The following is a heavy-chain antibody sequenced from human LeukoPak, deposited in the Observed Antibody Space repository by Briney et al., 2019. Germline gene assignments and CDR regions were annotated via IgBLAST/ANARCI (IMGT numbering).Heavy chain of an antibody. D-gene: IGHD1-26*01. CDR2: INHSGST. CDR3: ARLGSYSPTNFDY. J-gene: IGHJ4*02. Sequence: PGGSLRLSCAASGFTFSNYGMHWVRQAPGKGLEWIGEINHSGSTNYNPSLKSRVTISVDTSKNQFSLKLSSVTAADTAVYYCARLGSYSPTNFDYWGQGTLVTVSS. CDR1: GFTFSNYG. V-gene: IGHV4-34*01.